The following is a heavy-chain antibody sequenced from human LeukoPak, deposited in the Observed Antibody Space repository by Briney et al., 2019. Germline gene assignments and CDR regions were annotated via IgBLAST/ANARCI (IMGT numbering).Heavy chain of an antibody. Sequence: PSETLSLTCTVSGGSISSSTYYWGWIRQPPGKGLEWIGSIYYSGSTYYNLSLKSRVTISVDTSKNHFSLRLSSVTAADTAVYYCARHGGISQPLCDYWGQGTLVTVSS. CDR3: ARHGGISQPLCDY. D-gene: IGHD3-16*01. J-gene: IGHJ4*02. V-gene: IGHV4-39*01. CDR1: GGSISSSTYY. CDR2: IYYSGST.